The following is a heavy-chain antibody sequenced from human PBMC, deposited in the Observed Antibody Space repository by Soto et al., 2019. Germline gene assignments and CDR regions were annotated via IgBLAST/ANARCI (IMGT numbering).Heavy chain of an antibody. V-gene: IGHV3-21*01. Sequence: GGSLRLSCAASGFTFSSYSMNWVRQAPGKGLEWVSSISSSSSYIYYADSVKGRFTISRDNAKNSLYLQMNSLRAEDTAVYYCARGGSSWPIDYWGQGTLVTVSS. CDR3: ARGGSSWPIDY. D-gene: IGHD6-13*01. J-gene: IGHJ4*02. CDR2: ISSSSSYI. CDR1: GFTFSSYS.